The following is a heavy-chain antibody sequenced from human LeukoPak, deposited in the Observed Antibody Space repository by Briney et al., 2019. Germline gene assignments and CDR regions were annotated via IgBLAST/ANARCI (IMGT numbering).Heavy chain of an antibody. Sequence: PSETLSLTCAVQGGSFSGYYWSWIRQPPGKGLEWIGEINHSGSTNYNPPLKSRVTISVDTSKNQFSLKLSSVTAADTAVYYCARGNYYVWGSYRYGFDPWGQGTLVTVSS. V-gene: IGHV4-34*01. CDR2: INHSGST. D-gene: IGHD3-16*02. J-gene: IGHJ5*02. CDR3: ARGNYYVWGSYRYGFDP. CDR1: GGSFSGYY.